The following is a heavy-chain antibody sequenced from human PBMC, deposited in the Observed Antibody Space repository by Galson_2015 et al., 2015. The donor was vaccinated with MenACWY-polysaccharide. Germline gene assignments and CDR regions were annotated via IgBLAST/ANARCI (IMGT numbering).Heavy chain of an antibody. V-gene: IGHV1-3*01. CDR2: ISAGNGRT. CDR1: GYIFTNYA. D-gene: IGHD4-17*01. CDR3: ARDGENLDY. Sequence: SVKVSCKASGYIFTNYAMHWVRQAPGQSFEWMGWISAGNGRTEYSQKFQGGVTITRDTSASTAYMEVSSVRSEDTAVYYCARDGENLDYWGQGTLVTVSS. J-gene: IGHJ4*02.